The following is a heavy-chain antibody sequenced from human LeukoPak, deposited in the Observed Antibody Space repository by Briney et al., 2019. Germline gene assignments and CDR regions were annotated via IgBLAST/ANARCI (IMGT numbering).Heavy chain of an antibody. V-gene: IGHV3-30-3*01. J-gene: IGHJ4*02. D-gene: IGHD5-12*01. CDR2: MSYDGSNK. Sequence: PGGSLRLSCAGSGFTFSVYAMHWVRQAPGEGLEWLSVMSYDGSNKDYADSVKGRFTISRGNSKNTLYLQMNSLRGEDTALYYCARGYSGTDDQIDHYYFDYWGQGTLVTVSS. CDR3: ARGYSGTDDQIDHYYFDY. CDR1: GFTFSVYA.